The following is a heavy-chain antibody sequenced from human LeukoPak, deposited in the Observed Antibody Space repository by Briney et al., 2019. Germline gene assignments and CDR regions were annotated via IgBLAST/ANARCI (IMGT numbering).Heavy chain of an antibody. CDR1: GGSISSSSYY. V-gene: IGHV4-39*01. D-gene: IGHD6-13*01. J-gene: IGHJ5*02. Sequence: SETLSLTATVSGGSISSSSYYWGWTREPPGKGLEWIGSIYYSGSTYYNPSLKIRVTISVDTSKNQFSLKLSSVTAADTAVYYCASHYRLSYSSCWPWGQGTLVTVSS. CDR3: ASHYRLSYSSCWP. CDR2: IYYSGST.